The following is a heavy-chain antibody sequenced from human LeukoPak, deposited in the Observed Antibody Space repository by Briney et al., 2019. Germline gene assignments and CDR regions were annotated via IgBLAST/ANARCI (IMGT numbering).Heavy chain of an antibody. CDR2: FDPEDGET. CDR3: ATETTGDPDGLN. V-gene: IGHV1-24*01. J-gene: IGHJ4*02. Sequence: ASVKVSCKVSGYTLTELSMHWVRLAPGKGLEWMGGFDPEDGETIYAQKFQGRVTMTEDTSTDTAYMELSSLRSEDTAVYYCATETTGDPDGLNWGQGTLVTVSS. D-gene: IGHD2-8*02. CDR1: GYTLTELS.